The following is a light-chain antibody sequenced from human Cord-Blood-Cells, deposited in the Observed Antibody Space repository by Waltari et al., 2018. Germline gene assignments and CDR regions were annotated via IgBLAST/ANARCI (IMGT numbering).Light chain of an antibody. Sequence: QTLVTQEPSLPVSPGWTVTLTCPSSTAAVTTGYYPHWFQLKPGQAHRELYCSTSNKHSWTHARFSGSLHGVKAAVTLSRVQPENEAVYYDMLYYGGAQGFGTGTKVTVL. V-gene: IGLV7-43*01. CDR2: STS. CDR3: MLYYGGAQG. CDR1: TAAVTTGYY. J-gene: IGLJ1*01.